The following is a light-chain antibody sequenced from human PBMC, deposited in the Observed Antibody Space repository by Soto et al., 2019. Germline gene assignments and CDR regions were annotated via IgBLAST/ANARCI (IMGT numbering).Light chain of an antibody. J-gene: IGKJ1*01. V-gene: IGKV3-20*01. Sequence: EIVLTHSPGTLSLSPGERSTLSCRASQSVSSTYLILYQQKPGQAPRLLIYVASSRATGVPDRFSGGGSGTDFTLTISRLEPEDFAVYYCQHFVNSLTWTFGQGTKVDIK. CDR2: VAS. CDR1: QSVSSTY. CDR3: QHFVNSLTWT.